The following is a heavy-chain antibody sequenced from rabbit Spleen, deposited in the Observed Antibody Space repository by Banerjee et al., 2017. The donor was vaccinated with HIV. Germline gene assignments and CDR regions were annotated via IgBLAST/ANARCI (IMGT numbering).Heavy chain of an antibody. CDR1: GFSFSAGYY. D-gene: IGHD8-1*01. J-gene: IGHJ6*01. Sequence: QSLEESGGDLVKPGASLTLTCTASGFSFSAGYYMCWVRQAPGKGLECIACIYGDGSGSTYYASWAKGRFTMSKASSTTVTLQMTSLTAADTATYFCARDGAGGSYFALWGPGTLVTVS. CDR2: IYGDGSGST. V-gene: IGHV1S40*01. CDR3: ARDGAGGSYFAL.